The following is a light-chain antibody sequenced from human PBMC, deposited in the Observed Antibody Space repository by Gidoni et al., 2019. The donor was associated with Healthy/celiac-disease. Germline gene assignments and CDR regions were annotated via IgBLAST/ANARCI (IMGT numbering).Light chain of an antibody. CDR3: QQYNNWPLGNSS. J-gene: IGKJ2*04. V-gene: IGKV3-15*01. CDR2: GAS. CDR1: QSVSSN. Sequence: EIVMTQSPATLSVSPGERATLSCRASQSVSSNLAWYQQKPGQAPRLLIYGASTRATGIPARFSGSGSGTEFTLTISSLQSEDFAVYYCQQYNNWPLGNSSFGQGTKLEIK.